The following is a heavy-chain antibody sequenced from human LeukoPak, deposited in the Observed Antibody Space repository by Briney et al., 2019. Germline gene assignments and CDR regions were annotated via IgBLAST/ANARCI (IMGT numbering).Heavy chain of an antibody. D-gene: IGHD6-13*01. CDR2: IYYSGST. CDR3: ARESSSWYGRGFDP. Sequence: SETLSLTCTVSGGSISSYYWSWIRRPPGKGLEWIGYIYYSGSTNYNPSLKSRVTISVDTSKNQFSLKLSSVTAADTAVYYCARESSSWYGRGFDPWGQGTLVTVSS. J-gene: IGHJ5*02. CDR1: GGSISSYY. V-gene: IGHV4-59*01.